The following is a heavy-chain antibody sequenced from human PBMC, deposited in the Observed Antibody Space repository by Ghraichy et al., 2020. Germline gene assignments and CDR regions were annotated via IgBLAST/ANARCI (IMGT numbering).Heavy chain of an antibody. Sequence: GGSLRLSCAASGFTFSTYSMNWVRQAPGKGLEWVSSISSGSSYIHYADAVKGRFTISRDNAKNSLYQQMNSLRAEDTAVYYCARDSGIEARQLDYWGQGTLVTVSS. D-gene: IGHD6-6*01. J-gene: IGHJ4*02. CDR1: GFTFSTYS. CDR3: ARDSGIEARQLDY. V-gene: IGHV3-21*06. CDR2: ISSGSSYI.